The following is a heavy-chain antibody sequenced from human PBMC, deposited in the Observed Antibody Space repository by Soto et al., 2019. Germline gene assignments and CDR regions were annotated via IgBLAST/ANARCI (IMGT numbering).Heavy chain of an antibody. CDR3: AREYGGYRNWYFDL. J-gene: IGHJ2*01. V-gene: IGHV3-7*03. D-gene: IGHD2-2*03. Sequence: EVQLVASGGGLVQPGGSLRLSCEASGFTLGSYWMNWVRQAPGKGLEWVANIKQDGGEKYYVDSVKGRFTISSDNAKRSLYLQMNILTGEDTAVYYCAREYGGYRNWYFDLWGRGTPVTVS. CDR2: IKQDGGEK. CDR1: GFTLGSYW.